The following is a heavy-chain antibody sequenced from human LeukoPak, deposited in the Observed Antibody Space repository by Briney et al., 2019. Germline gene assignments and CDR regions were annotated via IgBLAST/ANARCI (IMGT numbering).Heavy chain of an antibody. CDR2: VNTEGTTT. V-gene: IGHV3-74*03. J-gene: IGHJ5*01. CDR1: GFHLNTYW. Sequence: PGGSLRLSCAASGFHLNTYWMHWVRQAPGKGLVWVSRVNTEGTTTEYADSVKGRFTISRDNAKDTLYLQMNSLRDEDTAVYFCAKGTHLSNSYNWLDSWGQGTLVTVSS. CDR3: AKGTHLSNSYNWLDS. D-gene: IGHD4-11*01.